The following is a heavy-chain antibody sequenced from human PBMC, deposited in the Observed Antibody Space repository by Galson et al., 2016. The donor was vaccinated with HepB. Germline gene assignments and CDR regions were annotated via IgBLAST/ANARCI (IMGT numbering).Heavy chain of an antibody. CDR3: AKDPSSRALINLEQ. D-gene: IGHD3-16*01. V-gene: IGHV3-30*18. CDR2: LSNDGNSV. J-gene: IGHJ4*02. Sequence: SLRLSCAVSGFTFSSYAMHWVRRAPGMGLEWVSFLSNDGNSVHYGDPEKGRFTVSRATSNNTLFLQMSSLRPEDSAVYFCAKDPSSRALINLEQWVQGTLVTVSS. CDR1: GFTFSSYA.